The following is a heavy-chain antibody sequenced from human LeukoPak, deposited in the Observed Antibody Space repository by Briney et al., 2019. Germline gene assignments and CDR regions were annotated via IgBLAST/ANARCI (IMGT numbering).Heavy chain of an antibody. CDR2: ISGDAGRT. D-gene: IGHD1-26*01. J-gene: IGHJ4*02. CDR3: AKDRAWGAFAY. Sequence: GGSLRLSCAASGFTFSSYSMNWVRQAPGKGLEWVSGISGDAGRTYYADSVKGRFTISRDNSKNTLYLQMNSLRAEDTAIYYCAKDRAWGAFAYWGQGTLVTVSS. CDR1: GFTFSSYS. V-gene: IGHV3-23*01.